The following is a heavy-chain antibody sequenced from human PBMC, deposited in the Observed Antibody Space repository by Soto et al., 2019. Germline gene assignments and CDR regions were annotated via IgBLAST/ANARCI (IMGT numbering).Heavy chain of an antibody. V-gene: IGHV1-2*02. CDR2: INPNSGGT. Sequence: QVQLVQSGAEVKKPGASVKVSCKASGYTFTGYYMHWVRQAPGQGLKWMGWINPNSGGTNYAQKFQGRVTMTRDTSISTAYMELSRLRSDDTAVYYCARDAPRYTPWDGMDVWGQGTTVTVSS. J-gene: IGHJ6*02. CDR3: ARDAPRYTPWDGMDV. CDR1: GYTFTGYY. D-gene: IGHD2-2*02.